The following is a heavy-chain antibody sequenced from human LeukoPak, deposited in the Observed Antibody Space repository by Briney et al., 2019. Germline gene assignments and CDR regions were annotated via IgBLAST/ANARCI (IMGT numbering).Heavy chain of an antibody. CDR1: GYIFTGFY. J-gene: IGHJ4*02. CDR2: INPNSGVT. D-gene: IGHD6-13*01. V-gene: IGHV1-2*02. CDR3: ARGVAAGDTVGSGNY. Sequence: ASVKVSCRASGYIFTGFYMHWVRQAPGQGLEWMGWINPNSGVTNYAQKFQGRVTMTRDTSISTAYMELSRLTSDDTAAYYCARGVAAGDTVGSGNYWGQGTLVTVSS.